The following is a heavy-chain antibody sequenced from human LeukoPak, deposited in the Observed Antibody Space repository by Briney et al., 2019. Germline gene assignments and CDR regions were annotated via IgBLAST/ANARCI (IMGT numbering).Heavy chain of an antibody. D-gene: IGHD6-19*01. Sequence: GGSLRLSCAASGFTFSSYAMSWVRQAPGKGLEWVSAISGSGGSTYYADSVKGRFTISRDNSKNALYLQMNSLRAEDTAVYYCARGGYSSGWYEYNWFDPWGQGTLVTVSP. CDR1: GFTFSSYA. CDR3: ARGGYSSGWYEYNWFDP. J-gene: IGHJ5*02. V-gene: IGHV3-23*01. CDR2: ISGSGGST.